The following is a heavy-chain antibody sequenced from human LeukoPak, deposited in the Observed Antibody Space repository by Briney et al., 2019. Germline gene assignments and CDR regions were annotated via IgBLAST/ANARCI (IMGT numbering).Heavy chain of an antibody. J-gene: IGHJ6*03. Sequence: SVKVSCKASGGTFSSYAISWVRQAPGQGLEWMGGIIPIFGTANYAQKFQGRVTITTDESTSTAYMELSSLRSEDTAVYYCARARELELGYYYYYYMDVWGKGTTVTVSS. V-gene: IGHV1-69*05. CDR3: ARARELELGYYYYYYMDV. CDR2: IIPIFGTA. D-gene: IGHD1-7*01. CDR1: GGTFSSYA.